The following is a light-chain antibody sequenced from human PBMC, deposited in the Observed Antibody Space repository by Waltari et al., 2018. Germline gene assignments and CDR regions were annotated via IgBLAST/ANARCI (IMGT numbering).Light chain of an antibody. CDR2: RNN. Sequence: QSVLTQPPSASASGTPGQRVTISCSGSSSNIGSNYVSWYQQLPGMAPKLLIYRNNQWPSGVPDRFSGSKSGTSASLAISGLRSEDEADYYCAAWDDSLSGWVFGGGTKLTVL. CDR3: AAWDDSLSGWV. J-gene: IGLJ3*02. CDR1: SSNIGSNY. V-gene: IGLV1-47*01.